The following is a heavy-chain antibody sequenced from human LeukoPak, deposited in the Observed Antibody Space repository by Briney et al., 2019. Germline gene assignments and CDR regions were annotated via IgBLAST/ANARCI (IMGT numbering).Heavy chain of an antibody. CDR1: GYTLTELS. J-gene: IGHJ4*02. V-gene: IGHV1-24*01. Sequence: GASVTVSCKVSGYTLTELSMHWVRQAPGKGLEWMGGFDPEDGETIYAQKFQGRVTMTEDTSTDTAYMELSSLRSEDTAVYYCATEVVVVVAATPGLLYWGQGTLVTVSS. CDR3: ATEVVVVVAATPGLLY. D-gene: IGHD2-15*01. CDR2: FDPEDGET.